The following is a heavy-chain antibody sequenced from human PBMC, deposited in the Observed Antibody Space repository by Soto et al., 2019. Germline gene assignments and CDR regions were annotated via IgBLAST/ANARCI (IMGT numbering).Heavy chain of an antibody. V-gene: IGHV3-30*03. CDR2: ISYDGSNK. J-gene: IGHJ6*02. CDR3: TRHGDYVYYGMDV. D-gene: IGHD4-17*01. Sequence: GGSLRLSCAASGFTFSSFGIHWVRQAPGKGLEWVAVISYDGSNKYYADSVKGRFTISRDDSKNTLYLQMNSLRAEDTAVYYCTRHGDYVYYGMDVWGQGTTVTVSS. CDR1: GFTFSSFG.